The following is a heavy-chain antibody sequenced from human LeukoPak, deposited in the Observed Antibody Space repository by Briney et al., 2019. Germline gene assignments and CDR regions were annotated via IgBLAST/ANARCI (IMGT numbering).Heavy chain of an antibody. CDR3: ATQILTGYYPFDY. CDR2: IYSSGST. CDR1: GGSIRSYY. Sequence: SETLSLTCTVSGGSIRSYYWGWIRQPAGKGLEWIGRIYSSGSTNYNPSLKSRVTMSVDTSKNQFSLKVTSVTAADTAMYYCATQILTGYYPFDYWGQGTLVTVSS. D-gene: IGHD3-9*01. J-gene: IGHJ4*02. V-gene: IGHV4-4*07.